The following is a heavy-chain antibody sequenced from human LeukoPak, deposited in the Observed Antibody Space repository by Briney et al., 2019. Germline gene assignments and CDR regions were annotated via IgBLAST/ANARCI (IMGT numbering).Heavy chain of an antibody. Sequence: ASVKVSCTASGSTFTGYYMHWVRQAPGQGLEWMGWINPNSGGTNYAQKFQGRVTMTRDTSISTAYMELSRLRSDDTAVYYCARDSQLAYYDSSGYPNWFDPWGQGTLVTVSS. CDR1: GSTFTGYY. CDR3: ARDSQLAYYDSSGYPNWFDP. J-gene: IGHJ5*02. D-gene: IGHD3-22*01. CDR2: INPNSGGT. V-gene: IGHV1-2*02.